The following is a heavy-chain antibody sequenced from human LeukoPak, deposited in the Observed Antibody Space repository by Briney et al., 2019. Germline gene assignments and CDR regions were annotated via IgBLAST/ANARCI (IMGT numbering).Heavy chain of an antibody. CDR2: IYYSGST. Sequence: PSETLSLTCTVSGGSISSSSYYWGWIRQPPGKGLEWIGSIYYSGSTYYNPSLKSRVTISVDTSKNQFSLKLSSVTAADTAVYYCARRYAGHYGMDVWGQGTTVIVSS. V-gene: IGHV4-39*01. J-gene: IGHJ6*02. CDR3: ARRYAGHYGMDV. CDR1: GGSISSSSYY. D-gene: IGHD1-1*01.